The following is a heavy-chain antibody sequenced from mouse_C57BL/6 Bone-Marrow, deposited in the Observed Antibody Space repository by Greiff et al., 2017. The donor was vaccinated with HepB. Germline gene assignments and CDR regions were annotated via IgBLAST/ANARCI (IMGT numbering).Heavy chain of an antibody. CDR2: IWTGGGT. J-gene: IGHJ4*01. D-gene: IGHD1-1*01. CDR1: GFSLTSYA. CDR3: ARNRYYYGSSYAMDY. V-gene: IGHV2-9-1*01. Sequence: VKVVESGPGLVAPSQSLSITCTVSGFSLTSYAISWVRQPPGKGLEWLGVIWTGGGTNYNSALKSRLSISKDNSKSQVFLKMNSLQTDDTARYYCARNRYYYGSSYAMDYWGQGTSVTVSS.